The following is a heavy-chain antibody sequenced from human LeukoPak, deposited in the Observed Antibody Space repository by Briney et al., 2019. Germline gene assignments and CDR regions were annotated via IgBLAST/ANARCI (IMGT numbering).Heavy chain of an antibody. CDR2: IWYDGSNK. Sequence: GGSLRLSCAASGFKFINYGMHWVRQTPGKGLEWVAVIWYDGSNKYYVDSVKGRFTISRDSSKNTLYLQMNSLRAEDTAVYYCARVGSGWDGVDYWGQGTLVTVSS. CDR3: ARVGSGWDGVDY. CDR1: GFKFINYG. D-gene: IGHD6-19*01. J-gene: IGHJ4*02. V-gene: IGHV3-33*01.